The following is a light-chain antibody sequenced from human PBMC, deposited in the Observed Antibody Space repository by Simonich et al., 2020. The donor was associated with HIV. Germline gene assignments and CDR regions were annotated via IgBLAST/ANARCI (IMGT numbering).Light chain of an antibody. V-gene: IGKV1-33*01. CDR3: QQYDNLPLT. CDR2: DAS. Sequence: DIQMTQSPFSLSASVGKKVTITGQASQDISNYLNWSQQKPVKAPKLLIYDASNLKTGVPSRFSGSRSGTDFTFTISSLQPEDIATYYCQQYDNLPLTFGGGTKVEIK. CDR1: QDISNY. J-gene: IGKJ4*01.